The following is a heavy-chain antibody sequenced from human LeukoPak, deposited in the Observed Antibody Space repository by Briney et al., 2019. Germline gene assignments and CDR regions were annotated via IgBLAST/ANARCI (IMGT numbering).Heavy chain of an antibody. CDR2: MYPSGST. CDR1: GGSISSYY. CDR3: ARDLAVAGTVAALGY. J-gene: IGHJ4*02. D-gene: IGHD6-19*01. V-gene: IGHV4-4*07. Sequence: SETLSLTCTVSGGSISSYYWSWIRQPAGKGLEWIGRMYPSGSTNYNPSLTSRVTMSVDTSQNQFSLKLSSVTAADTAVYYCARDLAVAGTVAALGYWGQGTQVTVSS.